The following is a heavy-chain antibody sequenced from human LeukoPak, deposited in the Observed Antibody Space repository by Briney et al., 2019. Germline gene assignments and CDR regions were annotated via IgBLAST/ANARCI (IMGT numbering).Heavy chain of an antibody. Sequence: SETLSLTCTVSGDSVSSSSYYWSWIRQHPGKGLEWIGYIYYSGSTYCNPSLKSRVTISVDTSKNQFSLKLSSLTAADTAVYYCARLNMVRGVLFDYWGQGTLVTVSS. CDR1: GDSVSSSSYY. D-gene: IGHD3-10*01. V-gene: IGHV4-31*03. CDR2: IYYSGST. CDR3: ARLNMVRGVLFDY. J-gene: IGHJ4*02.